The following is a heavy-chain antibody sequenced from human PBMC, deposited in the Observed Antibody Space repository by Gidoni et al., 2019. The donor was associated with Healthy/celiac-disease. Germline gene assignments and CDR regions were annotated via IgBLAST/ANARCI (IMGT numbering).Heavy chain of an antibody. CDR1: GYSFTSYW. CDR3: ARHRLYGDYLDPQFDP. Sequence: EVQLVQSGAEVKKPGESLKISCKGSGYSFTSYWIGWVRQMPGKGLEWMGIIYPGDSDTRYSPSFQGQVTISADKSISTAYLQWSSLKASDTAMYYCARHRLYGDYLDPQFDPWGQGTLVTVSS. CDR2: IYPGDSDT. J-gene: IGHJ5*02. V-gene: IGHV5-51*01. D-gene: IGHD4-17*01.